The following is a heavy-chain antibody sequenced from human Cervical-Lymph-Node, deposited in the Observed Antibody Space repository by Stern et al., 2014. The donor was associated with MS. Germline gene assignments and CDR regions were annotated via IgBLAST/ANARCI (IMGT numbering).Heavy chain of an antibody. CDR1: SYTFSSYG. CDR3: ARAYFDSYGLDV. Sequence: QDQLVQSGADVKKHGASVKVSCKASSYTFSSYGIAWVRQAPGQGLEWMGWISGYDGDPNYAPKLQGRVTLATDPSTRTAYMEIRSLRFDDTAVYYCARAYFDSYGLDVWGQGTTVTVSS. V-gene: IGHV1-18*04. D-gene: IGHD3-9*01. CDR2: ISGYDGDP. J-gene: IGHJ6*02.